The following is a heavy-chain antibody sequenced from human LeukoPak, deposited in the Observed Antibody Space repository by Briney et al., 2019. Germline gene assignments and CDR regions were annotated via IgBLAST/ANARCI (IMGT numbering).Heavy chain of an antibody. CDR1: GFTFSTSE. J-gene: IGHJ3*02. CDR2: ISSGGTTI. D-gene: IGHD3-16*01. Sequence: GGSLRLSCAASGFTFSTSELYWVRQAPGRGLEWISYISSGGTTIKYADSVRCRFTISRDDGSESLYQQMNSLRVEDTAIYSCGASRQYVGAFDIWGQGTLVSVSS. V-gene: IGHV3-48*03. CDR3: GASRQYVGAFDI.